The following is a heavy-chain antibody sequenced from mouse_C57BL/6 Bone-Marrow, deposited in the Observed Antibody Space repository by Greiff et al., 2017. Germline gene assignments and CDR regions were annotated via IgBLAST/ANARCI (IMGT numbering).Heavy chain of an antibody. CDR1: GYTFTSYW. CDR2: IDPSDSET. CDR3: ARRDYGSSYGYFDV. J-gene: IGHJ1*03. Sequence: VQLQQPGAELVRPGSSVKLSCKASGYTFTSYWMHWVKQRPIQGLEWIGNIDPSDSETHYNQKFKDKATLTVDQSSSAAYMQLRSLTSEDSAVYYCARRDYGSSYGYFDVWGTWTTVTVSS. V-gene: IGHV1-52*01. D-gene: IGHD1-1*01.